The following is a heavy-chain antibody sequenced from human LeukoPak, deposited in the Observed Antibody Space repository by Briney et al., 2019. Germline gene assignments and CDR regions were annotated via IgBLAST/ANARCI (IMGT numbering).Heavy chain of an antibody. Sequence: GRSLRLSCAASGFTFSSYGMHWVRQAPGKGLEWVAVISYDGSNKYYADSVKGRFTISRDNSKNTLYLQMNSLRADDTAVYYCARDQHSSSWYVVDYWGQGTLVTVSS. J-gene: IGHJ4*02. V-gene: IGHV3-30*03. CDR3: ARDQHSSSWYVVDY. D-gene: IGHD6-13*01. CDR2: ISYDGSNK. CDR1: GFTFSSYG.